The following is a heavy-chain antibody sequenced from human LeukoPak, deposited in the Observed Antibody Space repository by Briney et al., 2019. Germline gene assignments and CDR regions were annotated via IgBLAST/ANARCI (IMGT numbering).Heavy chain of an antibody. CDR1: EFTFSWYW. D-gene: IGHD3-16*01. Sequence: GGSLRLSCAASEFTFSWYWMSWVRQAPGKGLEWVAHIDPSGNEFYVDSVKGRFAISRASAQRSVFLQMNNLRDEDTAVYYCARADWGSFDHWGQGALDTVSS. CDR3: ARADWGSFDH. V-gene: IGHV3-7*01. CDR2: IDPSGNE. J-gene: IGHJ4*02.